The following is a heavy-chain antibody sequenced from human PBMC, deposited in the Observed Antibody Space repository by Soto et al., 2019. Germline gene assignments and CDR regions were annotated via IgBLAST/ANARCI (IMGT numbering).Heavy chain of an antibody. J-gene: IGHJ5*02. CDR1: GYTFTTNG. V-gene: IGHV1-18*04. CDR3: ARDHIAFRPGWFDP. D-gene: IGHD6-6*01. CDR2: ISAYNGDT. Sequence: QVQLVQSGAEVKRPGAAVKVSCKASGYTFTTNGISWVRQAPGQGLEWMGWISAYNGDTNYAPNLQGKVTMTTDASTSTAYMELRSLRSDDTAVYYCARDHIAFRPGWFDPWGQGTLVTVSS.